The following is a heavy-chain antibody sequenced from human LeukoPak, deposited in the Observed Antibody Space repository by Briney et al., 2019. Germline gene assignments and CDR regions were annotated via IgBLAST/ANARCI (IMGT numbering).Heavy chain of an antibody. CDR2: VYYSGST. J-gene: IGHJ4*02. V-gene: IGHV4-59*08. D-gene: IGHD6-6*01. CDR3: AKAPVLYYFDS. Sequence: SETLSLTCTVSGGSISSYYWSWVRQPPEKGLEWIGYVYYSGSTSYNPSLKSRVTISVDTSSNQFSLKLSSVTAADTAVYYCAKAPVLYYFDSWGQGTLVTVSS. CDR1: GGSISSYY.